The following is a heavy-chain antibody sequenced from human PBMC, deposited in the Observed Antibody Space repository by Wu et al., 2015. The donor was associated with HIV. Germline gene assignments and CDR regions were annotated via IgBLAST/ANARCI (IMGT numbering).Heavy chain of an antibody. CDR1: GGTFSNYA. V-gene: IGHV1-69*12. J-gene: IGHJ6*03. CDR3: ASCPRIAVPSWLDYYYMDV. D-gene: IGHD6-19*01. Sequence: QVQLVQSGAEVKKPGSSVKVSCKASGGTFSNYAISWVRQAPGQGLEWMGGIIPIFGTANYAQKFQDRVTITADESTSTAYMELSSLRSEDTAVYYCASCPRIAVPSWLDYYYMDVWGKGTTGHRLL. CDR2: IIPIFGTA.